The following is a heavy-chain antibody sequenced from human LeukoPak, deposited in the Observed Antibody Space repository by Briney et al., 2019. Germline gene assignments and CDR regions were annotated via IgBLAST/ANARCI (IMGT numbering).Heavy chain of an antibody. V-gene: IGHV4-34*01. CDR2: INHSGGT. J-gene: IGHJ6*03. CDR1: GGSFSGYY. CDR3: ARDDYGDFYYYYYMDV. D-gene: IGHD4-17*01. Sequence: SETLSLTCAVYGGSFSGYYWSWIRQPPGKGLEWIGEINHSGGTNYNPSLKSRVTISVDTSKNQFSLKLSSVTAADTAVYYCARDDYGDFYYYYYMDVWGKGTTVTVSS.